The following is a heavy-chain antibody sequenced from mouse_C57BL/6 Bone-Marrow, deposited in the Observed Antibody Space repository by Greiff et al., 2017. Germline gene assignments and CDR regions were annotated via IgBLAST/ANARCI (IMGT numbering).Heavy chain of an antibody. V-gene: IGHV2-2*01. J-gene: IGHJ3*01. Sequence: QVQLQQSGPGLVQPSQSLSITCTVSGFSLTSYGVHWVRQAPGKGLEWLGVIWSGGSTDYNAAFISRLSISKDNSKSQVFFKMNSLQADDTAIYYCARNLADGYYVGFAYWGQGTLVTVSA. CDR1: GFSLTSYG. CDR2: IWSGGST. CDR3: ARNLADGYYVGFAY. D-gene: IGHD2-3*01.